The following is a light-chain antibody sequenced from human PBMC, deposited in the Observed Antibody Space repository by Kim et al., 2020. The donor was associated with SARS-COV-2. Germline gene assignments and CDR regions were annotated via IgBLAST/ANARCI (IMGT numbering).Light chain of an antibody. CDR3: AAWDESLSAFV. J-gene: IGLJ1*01. V-gene: IGLV1-47*02. CDR1: SSSFRSNY. Sequence: GQRVTISCSGSSSSFRSNYLYWYQQLPGTAPKLLIYSNILRPSGVPDRFSGSKSGTSASLDISGLRSEDEAEYYCAAWDESLSAFVFGTGTKVTVL. CDR2: SNI.